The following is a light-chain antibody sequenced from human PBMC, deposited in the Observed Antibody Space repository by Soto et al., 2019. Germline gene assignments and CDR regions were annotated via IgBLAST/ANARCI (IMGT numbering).Light chain of an antibody. Sequence: QSALTQPASVSGSPGQSITISCTGTSSDIGAYNYVSWYQQHPGKAPKLLIYEVTNRLSGVSDRFSGSKSGNTASLTISGLQAEDEAKYYCNSYTPLSNRVFGTGTKVTVL. J-gene: IGLJ1*01. CDR1: SSDIGAYNY. V-gene: IGLV2-14*01. CDR2: EVT. CDR3: NSYTPLSNRV.